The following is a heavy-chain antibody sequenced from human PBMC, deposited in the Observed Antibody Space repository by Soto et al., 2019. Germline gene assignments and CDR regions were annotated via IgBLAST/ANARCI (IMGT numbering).Heavy chain of an antibody. D-gene: IGHD3-22*01. Sequence: ASVKVSCKAYGYTVTGYYMHCVRRAPGQVLEWMGWINPNSGGTNYAQKFQGRVTMTRDTSISTAYMELSRLRSDDTAVYYCARDMVYYYDSSGYSGADYWGQGTLVTVSS. CDR2: INPNSGGT. V-gene: IGHV1-2*02. CDR1: GYTVTGYY. CDR3: ARDMVYYYDSSGYSGADY. J-gene: IGHJ4*02.